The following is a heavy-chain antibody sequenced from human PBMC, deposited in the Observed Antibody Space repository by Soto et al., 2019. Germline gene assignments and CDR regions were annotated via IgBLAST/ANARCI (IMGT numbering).Heavy chain of an antibody. CDR2: MKGYSGNP. CDR1: GYNFNNYE. Sequence: QVQLLQSGAEVKKPGASVKISCKASGYNFNNYEINWVRQAPAQGLEWMGWMKGYSGNPLYAQNFQGRLTLTRDTSTKTAYLELTSLAYEDTAIYFCARRRGESYYGLDYWGQGTLVTVSS. D-gene: IGHD1-26*01. J-gene: IGHJ4*02. V-gene: IGHV1-8*01. CDR3: ARRRGESYYGLDY.